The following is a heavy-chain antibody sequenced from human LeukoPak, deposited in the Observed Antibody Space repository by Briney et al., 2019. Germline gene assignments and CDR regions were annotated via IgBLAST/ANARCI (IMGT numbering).Heavy chain of an antibody. D-gene: IGHD2-15*01. CDR2: INPNSGGT. V-gene: IGHV1-2*02. J-gene: IGHJ5*02. Sequence: ASVKVSCKASGYTFTGYYMHWVRQAPGQGLEWMGWINPNSGGTNYAQKFQGRVTMTRDTSISTAYMELSRLRSDDTAVYYCAREGRYCSGGSCYHNWFDPWGQGTLVTVSS. CDR1: GYTFTGYY. CDR3: AREGRYCSGGSCYHNWFDP.